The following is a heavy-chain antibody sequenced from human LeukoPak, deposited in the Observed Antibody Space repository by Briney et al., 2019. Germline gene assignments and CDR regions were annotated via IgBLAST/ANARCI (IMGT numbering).Heavy chain of an antibody. CDR1: GFTFDDYG. J-gene: IGHJ4*02. V-gene: IGHV3-20*04. CDR2: INWNGGST. D-gene: IGHD1-26*01. Sequence: GGSLRLSCAASGFTFDDYGMSWVRQAPGKGLEWVSGINWNGGSTGYADSVKGRFTISRDNAKNSLYLQMNSLRAEDTALYYCAREDEWELAYYFDYWGQGTLVTVSS. CDR3: AREDEWELAYYFDY.